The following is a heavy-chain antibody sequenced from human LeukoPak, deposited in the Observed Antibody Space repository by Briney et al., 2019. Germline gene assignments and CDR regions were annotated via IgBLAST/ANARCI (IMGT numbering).Heavy chain of an antibody. CDR3: AREFYDFWSGYYSHYYGMDV. J-gene: IGHJ6*02. CDR1: GFTFSSYG. V-gene: IGHV3-33*01. D-gene: IGHD3-3*01. CDR2: IWYDGSNK. Sequence: QTGGSLRLSCAASGFTFSSYGMHWVRQAPGKGLEWVAVIWYDGSNKYYADSVKGRFTISRDDSKNTLYLQMSSLRAEDTAVYYCAREFYDFWSGYYSHYYGMDVWGQGTTVTVSS.